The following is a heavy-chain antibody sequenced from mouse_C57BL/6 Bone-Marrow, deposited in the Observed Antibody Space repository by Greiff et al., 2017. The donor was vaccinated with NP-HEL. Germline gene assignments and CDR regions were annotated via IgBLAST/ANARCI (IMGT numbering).Heavy chain of an antibody. V-gene: IGHV1-52*01. CDR1: GYTFTSYW. CDR3: AREGILLRFCC. J-gene: IGHJ3*01. CDR2: IDPSDSET. Sequence: QVQLQQPGAELVRPGSSVKLSCKASGYTFTSYWLHWVKQRPIQGLEWIGNIDPSDSETHYNQKFKDKATLTVDKSSSTASMHLSSLTSEDSAVYYCAREGILLRFCCWGTGILVTVST. D-gene: IGHD1-1*01.